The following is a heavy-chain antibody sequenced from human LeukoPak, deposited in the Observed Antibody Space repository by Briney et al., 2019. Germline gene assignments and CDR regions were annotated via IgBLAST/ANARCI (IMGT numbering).Heavy chain of an antibody. CDR3: ARDGGTYYDYVWGSYRYNPPDY. CDR2: IWYDGSNK. J-gene: IGHJ4*03. Sequence: AGGSLRLSCAASGFTFSSYGMHWVRQAPGKGLEWVAVIWYDGSNKYYADSVKGRFTISRDNSKNTLYLQMNSLRAEDTAVYYCARDGGTYYDYVWGSYRYNPPDYWGQGTTVTVSS. V-gene: IGHV3-33*01. CDR1: GFTFSSYG. D-gene: IGHD3-16*02.